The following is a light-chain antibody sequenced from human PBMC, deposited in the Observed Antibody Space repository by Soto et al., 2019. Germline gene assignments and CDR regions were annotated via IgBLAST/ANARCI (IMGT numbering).Light chain of an antibody. V-gene: IGKV3-11*01. CDR2: DAS. J-gene: IGKJ5*01. Sequence: EIGLTQSPATLSLSPGERATLSCRASQSVSNYLAWYQQKPGQAPRLLIYDASNRATGIPARFSGSGSGTEFTLTISSLQSEDFAVYYCQQHNNWPPITFGQGTRLAIK. CDR3: QQHNNWPPIT. CDR1: QSVSNY.